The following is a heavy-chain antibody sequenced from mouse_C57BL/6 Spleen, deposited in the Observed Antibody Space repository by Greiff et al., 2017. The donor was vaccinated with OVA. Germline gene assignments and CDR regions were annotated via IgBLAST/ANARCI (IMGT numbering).Heavy chain of an antibody. V-gene: IGHV5-17*01. D-gene: IGHD4-1*01. CDR3: ARGGWDGYFDV. Sequence: EVQLVESGGGLVKPGGSLQLSCAASGFTFSDYGMHWVRQAPEKGLEWVAYISSGSSTIYYADTVKGRFTISRDNAKNTLFLQMTSLRAEDTAMYYCARGGWDGYFDVWGTGTTVTVSS. CDR1: GFTFSDYG. J-gene: IGHJ1*03. CDR2: ISSGSSTI.